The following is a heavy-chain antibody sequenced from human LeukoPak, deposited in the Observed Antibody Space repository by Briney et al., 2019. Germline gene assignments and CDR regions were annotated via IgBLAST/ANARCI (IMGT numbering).Heavy chain of an antibody. CDR1: GFTFSSYW. CDR2: ISGSGGST. J-gene: IGHJ3*02. D-gene: IGHD2-15*01. V-gene: IGHV3-23*01. Sequence: GGSLRLSCAASGFTFSSYWMSWVRQAPGKGLEWVSAISGSGGSTYYADSVKGRFTISRDNSKNTLYLQMNNLRAEDTAVYYCANGGYCSGGSCYGGAFDIWGQGTMVTVSS. CDR3: ANGGYCSGGSCYGGAFDI.